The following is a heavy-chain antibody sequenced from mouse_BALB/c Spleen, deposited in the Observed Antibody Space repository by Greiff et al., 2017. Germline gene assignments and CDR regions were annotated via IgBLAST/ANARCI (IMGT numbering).Heavy chain of an antibody. CDR1: GFTFSSYA. CDR3: ARRAGFYFDY. D-gene: IGHD3-3*01. Sequence: EVQGVESGGGLVKPGGSLKLSCAASGFTFSSYAMSWVRQTPEKRLEWVATISSGGSYTYYPDSVKGRFTISRDNAKNTLYLQMSSLRSEDTAMYYCARRAGFYFDYWGQGTTLTVSS. CDR2: ISSGGSYT. J-gene: IGHJ2*01. V-gene: IGHV5-9-3*01.